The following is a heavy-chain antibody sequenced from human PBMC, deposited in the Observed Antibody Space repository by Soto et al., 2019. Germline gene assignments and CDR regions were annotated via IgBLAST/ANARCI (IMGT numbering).Heavy chain of an antibody. J-gene: IGHJ4*02. CDR2: INPSGGST. V-gene: IGHV1-46*01. CDR3: ATDRYYYDSSGYYGQAY. CDR1: GYPFTSYY. Sequence: XSVKVACKASGYPFTSYYMHWVRQAPGQGLEWMGIINPSGGSTSYAQKFQGRVTMTRDTSTSTVYMELSSLRSEDTAVYYCATDRYYYDSSGYYGQAYWGQGTLVTVS. D-gene: IGHD3-22*01.